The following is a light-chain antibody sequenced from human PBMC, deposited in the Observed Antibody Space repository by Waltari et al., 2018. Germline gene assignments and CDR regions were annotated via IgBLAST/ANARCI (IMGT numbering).Light chain of an antibody. CDR2: WAS. V-gene: IGKV4-1*01. J-gene: IGKJ2*01. Sequence: DIVMTQSPDSLAVSLGARATINCKSSQTVLSNSNNKNYLAWYQQKGGQPPKLLSCWASTRESGVPDRFSGSGSGTDFTLTISSLQAEDVAVYYCQQYYSTPQTFGQGTKLEIK. CDR1: QTVLSNSNNKNY. CDR3: QQYYSTPQT.